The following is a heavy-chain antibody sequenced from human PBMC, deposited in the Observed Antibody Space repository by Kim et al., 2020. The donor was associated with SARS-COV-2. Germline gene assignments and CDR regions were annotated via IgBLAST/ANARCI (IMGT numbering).Heavy chain of an antibody. D-gene: IGHD6-6*01. Sequence: ASVKVSCKASGYTFTGYYMHWVRQAPGQGLEWMGRINPNSGGTNYAQKFQGRVTMTRDTSISTAYMELSRLRSDDTAVYYCARDRGSSSSARLIFWGQGTLVTVSS. CDR2: INPNSGGT. J-gene: IGHJ4*02. CDR3: ARDRGSSSSARLIF. CDR1: GYTFTGYY. V-gene: IGHV1-2*06.